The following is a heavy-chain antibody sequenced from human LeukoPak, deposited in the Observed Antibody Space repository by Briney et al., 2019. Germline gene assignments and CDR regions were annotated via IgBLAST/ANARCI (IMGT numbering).Heavy chain of an antibody. CDR2: IYYSGST. Sequence: KASETLSLTCTVSGGSISSGDYYWSWIRQPPGKGLEWIGYIYYSGSTYYNPSLKSRVTISVDTSKNQFSLKLSSVTAADTAVYYCARGYCSSTSCFYYYYYYGMDVWGQGTTVTVSS. D-gene: IGHD2-2*01. CDR1: GGSISSGDYY. CDR3: ARGYCSSTSCFYYYYYYGMDV. J-gene: IGHJ6*02. V-gene: IGHV4-30-4*01.